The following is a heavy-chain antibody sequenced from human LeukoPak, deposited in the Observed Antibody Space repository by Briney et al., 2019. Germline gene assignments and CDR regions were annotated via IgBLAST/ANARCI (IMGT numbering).Heavy chain of an antibody. J-gene: IGHJ4*02. V-gene: IGHV1-18*01. Sequence: ASVKVSCKASGYTFTSYGISWVRQAPGQGLEWMGWISAYNGNTNYAQKLQARVTMTTDTSTSTAYMELRSLRSDDTAVYYCARDSHQWLVSYDYFDYWGQGTLVTVSS. CDR3: ARDSHQWLVSYDYFDY. CDR2: ISAYNGNT. CDR1: GYTFTSYG. D-gene: IGHD6-19*01.